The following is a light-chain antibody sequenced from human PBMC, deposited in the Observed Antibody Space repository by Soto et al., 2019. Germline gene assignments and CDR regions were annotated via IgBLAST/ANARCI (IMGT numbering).Light chain of an antibody. CDR2: GAS. CDR1: QSFSSTY. CDR3: QQYGDSRT. J-gene: IGKJ2*01. Sequence: EIVLTQSPGTLSLSPGERATLSCRASQSFSSTYLAWYQQKPGQAPRLLIYGASSRATGIPDRFSGSASGTAFTLTINRLEPEDFAIYYCQQYGDSRTFGQGTKLEIK. V-gene: IGKV3-20*01.